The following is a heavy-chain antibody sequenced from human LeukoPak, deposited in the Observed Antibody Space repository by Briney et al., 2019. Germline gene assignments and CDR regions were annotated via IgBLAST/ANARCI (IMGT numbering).Heavy chain of an antibody. D-gene: IGHD3-16*01. CDR2: ISGSGGST. CDR3: VRNLGGPLDC. Sequence: GGSLRLSCAASRFTFSSYAMSWVRQAPGKGLEWVSVISGSGGSTYYADSVKGRFTISRDNSKNTLYLQMNSLRVDDTAVYYCVRNLGGPLDCWGRGTLVTVSS. CDR1: RFTFSSYA. J-gene: IGHJ4*02. V-gene: IGHV3-23*01.